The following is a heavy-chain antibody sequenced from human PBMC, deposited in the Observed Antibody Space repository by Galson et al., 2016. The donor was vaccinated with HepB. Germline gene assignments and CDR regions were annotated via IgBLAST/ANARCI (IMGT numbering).Heavy chain of an antibody. J-gene: IGHJ4*02. V-gene: IGHV1-18*04. CDR1: GYTFTSYG. CDR3: ARDWSAQMPPITDY. Sequence: SVKVSCKASGYTFTSYGISWVRQAPGQGPEWMGWTSGTNDDLRYAQMFQGRVTITTDTSTNTAYIELRSLTFDDTAVYYCARDWSAQMPPITDYWGQGTLVTVS. D-gene: IGHD5-24*01. CDR2: TSGTNDDL.